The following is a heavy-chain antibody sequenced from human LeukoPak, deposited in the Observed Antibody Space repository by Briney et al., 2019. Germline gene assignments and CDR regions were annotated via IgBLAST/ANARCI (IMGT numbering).Heavy chain of an antibody. Sequence: GGSLRLSCAASGFTFSSYWMSWVRQAPGKGLEWVANIKQDGSEKYYVDSVKGRFTISRDNAKNSLYLQMNSLRAEDTAVYYYARDFEDSDYHYYYMDVWGKGTTVTVSS. CDR2: IKQDGSEK. J-gene: IGHJ6*03. V-gene: IGHV3-7*01. CDR1: GFTFSSYW. CDR3: ARDFEDSDYHYYYMDV. D-gene: IGHD2-15*01.